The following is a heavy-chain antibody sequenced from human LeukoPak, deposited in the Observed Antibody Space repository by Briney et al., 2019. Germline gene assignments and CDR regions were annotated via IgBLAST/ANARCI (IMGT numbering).Heavy chain of an antibody. CDR2: INSNGDNT. CDR1: GFTFRNHA. D-gene: IGHD3/OR15-3a*01. V-gene: IGHV3-64*01. J-gene: IGHJ4*02. CDR3: AREERGLAIDY. Sequence: PGGSLRLSCAASGFTFRNHAMHWVRQAPGKGLEYVSAINSNGDNTYYGNSVKGRFTISRDNSKSTLYLQMGSLRPADTAVYYCAREERGLAIDYWGQGALVTVSS.